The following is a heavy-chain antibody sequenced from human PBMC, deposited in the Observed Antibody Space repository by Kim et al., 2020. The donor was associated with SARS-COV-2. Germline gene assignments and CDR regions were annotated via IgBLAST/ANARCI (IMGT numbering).Heavy chain of an antibody. V-gene: IGHV4-34*01. J-gene: IGHJ4*02. D-gene: IGHD6-13*01. Sequence: SLKSRVTISVDTSKNQFSLKLSSETAADTAVYYCARGLRKQQQLVLGSDYWGQGTLVTVSS. CDR3: ARGLRKQQQLVLGSDY.